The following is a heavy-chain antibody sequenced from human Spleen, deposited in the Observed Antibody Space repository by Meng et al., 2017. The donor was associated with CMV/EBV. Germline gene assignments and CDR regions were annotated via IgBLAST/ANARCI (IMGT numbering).Heavy chain of an antibody. J-gene: IGHJ5*02. Sequence: ESLKISCAASGFSFSNYEMNWVRQAPGKGLEWIGSIYHDGSTYYNPSLKSRVTISIDTSKNQFSLKLSSVTAADTAVYFCAEGGDYSSSYCFDPWGQGTLVTVSS. CDR3: AEGGDYSSSYCFDP. D-gene: IGHD6-6*01. V-gene: IGHV4-38-2*01. CDR1: GFSFSNYE. CDR2: IYHDGST.